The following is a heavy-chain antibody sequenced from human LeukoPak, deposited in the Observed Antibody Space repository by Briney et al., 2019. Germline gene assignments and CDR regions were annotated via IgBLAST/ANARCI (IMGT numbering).Heavy chain of an antibody. CDR2: INPSGGST. D-gene: IGHD3-9*01. V-gene: IGHV1-46*01. J-gene: IGHJ5*02. Sequence: ASVKVSCKASGYTFTSYYMHWVRQAPGQGLEWMGIINPSGGSTSYAQKFQGRVTMTRDMSTSTVYMELSSLRSEDTAVYYCARDGPYHNLTGLPGWFDPWGQGTLVTVSS. CDR1: GYTFTSYY. CDR3: ARDGPYHNLTGLPGWFDP.